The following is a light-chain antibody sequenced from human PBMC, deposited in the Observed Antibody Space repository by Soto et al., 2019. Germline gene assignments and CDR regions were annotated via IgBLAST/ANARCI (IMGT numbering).Light chain of an antibody. J-gene: IGKJ1*01. Sequence: DIQMTQSPSSLSASVGDRVTITCQASQDIDNYLSWYQKKPGKAPKLLIYDASNSETGVPPRFRGSGSGTDFTFTISSLQPEDIATYYCQQSLNLPPTFGQGTKVEIK. CDR3: QQSLNLPPT. V-gene: IGKV1-33*01. CDR2: DAS. CDR1: QDIDNY.